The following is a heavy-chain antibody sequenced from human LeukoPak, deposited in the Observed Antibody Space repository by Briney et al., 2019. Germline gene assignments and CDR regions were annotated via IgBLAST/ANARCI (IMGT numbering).Heavy chain of an antibody. CDR2: INSDGSST. V-gene: IGHV3-74*01. D-gene: IGHD2-21*02. CDR3: AKDHRRSDCYYRY. Sequence: GGSLRLSCAASGFTFSSYWMHWVRQAPGKGLVWVSRINSDGSSTSYADSVKGRFTISRDNAKNTLYLQMNSLRAEDTAVYYCAKDHRRSDCYYRYWGQGTLVTVSS. J-gene: IGHJ4*02. CDR1: GFTFSSYW.